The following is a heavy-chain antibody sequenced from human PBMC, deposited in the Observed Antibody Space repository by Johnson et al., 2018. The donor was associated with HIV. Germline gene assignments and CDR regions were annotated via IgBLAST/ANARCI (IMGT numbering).Heavy chain of an antibody. CDR2: IYSGGRT. J-gene: IGHJ3*01. D-gene: IGHD5-18*01. V-gene: IGHV3-66*01. Sequence: VQLVESGGGLVQPGGSLRLSCAASGFTANSNYINWVRQAPGKGLECVPGIYSGGRTYYAESVKGRFTISRDNSKTTLYLQMNSLRAEDSAVYYCARWIQLWVAVDLWGQGTMVTVAS. CDR3: ARWIQLWVAVDL. CDR1: GFTANSNY.